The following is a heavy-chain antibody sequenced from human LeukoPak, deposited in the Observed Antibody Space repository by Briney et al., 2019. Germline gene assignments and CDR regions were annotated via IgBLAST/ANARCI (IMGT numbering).Heavy chain of an antibody. J-gene: IGHJ6*03. V-gene: IGHV3-23*01. CDR2: ITISGGST. D-gene: IGHD2-2*01. Sequence: GGSLRLSCAASGFTFSSYDMSWVRQAPGKWLEWVSSITISGGSTFYADSVMGRFTISRDNYKNTLYLQMNSLSAEDTAVYYCAKRGNPAVGHHYLDVWGKGTTVTVSS. CDR3: AKRGNPAVGHHYLDV. CDR1: GFTFSSYD.